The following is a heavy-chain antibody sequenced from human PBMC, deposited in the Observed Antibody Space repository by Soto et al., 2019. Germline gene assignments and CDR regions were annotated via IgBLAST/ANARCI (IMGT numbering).Heavy chain of an antibody. V-gene: IGHV1-46*01. CDR1: VYTFTSYY. CDR2: INPSGGST. CDR3: ASSNGGYYYDSSGYPGDAFDI. J-gene: IGHJ3*02. D-gene: IGHD3-22*01. Sequence: GXSVKVSCKASVYTFTSYYMHWVRQAPGQGLEWMGIINPSGGSTSYAQKFQGRVTMTRDTSTSTVYMELSSLRSEDTAVYYCASSNGGYYYDSSGYPGDAFDIWGQGTMVTVSS.